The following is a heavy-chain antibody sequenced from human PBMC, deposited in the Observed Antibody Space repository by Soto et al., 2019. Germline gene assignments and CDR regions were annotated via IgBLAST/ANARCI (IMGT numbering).Heavy chain of an antibody. J-gene: IGHJ4*02. Sequence: SQTLSLTCAISGDSVSSNSAAWTWIRQSPSRGLEWLGRTYQRSKWYNDYAVSVKSRITINVDTSKNQFSLLLNSMTPEDTAVYYCAKERVDSGRGYFDYWGQGTLVTVSS. CDR3: AKERVDSGRGYFDY. CDR2: TYQRSKWYN. D-gene: IGHD6-19*01. CDR1: GDSVSSNSAA. V-gene: IGHV6-1*01.